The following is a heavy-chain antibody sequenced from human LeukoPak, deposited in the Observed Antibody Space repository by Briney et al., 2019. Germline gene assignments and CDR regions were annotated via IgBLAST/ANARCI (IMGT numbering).Heavy chain of an antibody. V-gene: IGHV1-18*01. CDR3: ARVEGPSIFGVVDY. CDR2: ISAYNGDT. J-gene: IGHJ4*02. CDR1: GYTFTSYG. Sequence: ASVKVSCKASGYTFTSYGISWVRQAPGQGLEWMGWISAYNGDTNYAQKLQGRVTMTTDTSTSTAYMELRSLRSDDTAVYFCARVEGPSIFGVVDYWGPGTLATVSS. D-gene: IGHD3-3*01.